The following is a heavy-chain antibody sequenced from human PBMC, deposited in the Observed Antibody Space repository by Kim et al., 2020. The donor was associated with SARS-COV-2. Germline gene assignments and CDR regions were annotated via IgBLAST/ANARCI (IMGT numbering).Heavy chain of an antibody. J-gene: IGHJ6*02. D-gene: IGHD6-6*01. Sequence: ASVKVSCKASGYTFTSYAMNWVRQAPGQGLEWMGWINTNTGNPTYAQGFTGRFVFSLDTSVSTAYLQISSLKAEDTAVYYCARVKAGGIAARFSYDETPPTNYYYYGMDVWGQGTTVTVSS. CDR2: INTNTGNP. CDR3: ARVKAGGIAARFSYDETPPTNYYYYGMDV. CDR1: GYTFTSYA. V-gene: IGHV7-4-1*02.